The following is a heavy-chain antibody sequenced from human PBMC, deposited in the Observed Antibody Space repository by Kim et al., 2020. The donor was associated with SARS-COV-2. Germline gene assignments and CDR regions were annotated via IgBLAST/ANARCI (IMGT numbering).Heavy chain of an antibody. CDR2: INRDGSGT. V-gene: IGHV3-74*01. J-gene: IGHJ6*01. CDR1: GFTFSSYS. D-gene: IGHD3-3*01. CDR3: ARDLDPHSNDYFYCMDV. Sequence: GGSLRLSCAASGFTFSSYSMHWVRQAPGKGLVWVSRINRDGSGTSYADSVKGRFTISRDNAQSTLYLQMNSLRAEDTAVYYCARDLDPHSNDYFYCMDV.